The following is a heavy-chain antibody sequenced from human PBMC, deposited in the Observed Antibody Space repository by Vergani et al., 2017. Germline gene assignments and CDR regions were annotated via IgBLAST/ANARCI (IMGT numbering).Heavy chain of an antibody. Sequence: QVQLVESGGGLVKPGGSLRLSCAASGFTFSDYYMSWIRQAPGKGLEWVSYISSSSSYTNYADSVKGRFTISRDNAKNSLYLQMNSLRAEDTAVYYCAREGNYGDYVVDYWGQGTLVTVSS. CDR2: ISSSSSYT. CDR1: GFTFSDYY. J-gene: IGHJ4*02. D-gene: IGHD4-17*01. CDR3: AREGNYGDYVVDY. V-gene: IGHV3-11*06.